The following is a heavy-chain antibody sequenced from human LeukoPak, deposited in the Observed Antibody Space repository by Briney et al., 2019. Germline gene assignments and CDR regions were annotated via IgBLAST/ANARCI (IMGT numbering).Heavy chain of an antibody. CDR2: IYHSGST. D-gene: IGHD3-10*01. Sequence: SETLSLTCTVSGYSISSGYYWGWIRQPPGKGLEGIGSIYHSGSTYYNPSLKSRVTISVDTSKNQFSLKLSSVTAADTAVYYCARDSGSGSALFNWFDPWGQGTLVTVSS. J-gene: IGHJ5*02. CDR3: ARDSGSGSALFNWFDP. V-gene: IGHV4-38-2*02. CDR1: GYSISSGYY.